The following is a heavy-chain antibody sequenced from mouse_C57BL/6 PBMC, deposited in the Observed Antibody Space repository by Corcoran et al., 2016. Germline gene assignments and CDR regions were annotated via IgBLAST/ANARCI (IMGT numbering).Heavy chain of an antibody. CDR2: INTYSGVP. Sequence: QIQLVQSGPELKKPGETVKISCKASGYTFTTYGMSWVKQAPGKGLKWMGWINTYSGVPTYADDFKGRFAFSLETSASTAYLQINNLKNEDTATYFCARLRYYGSIDYWGQGTTLTVSS. CDR1: GYTFTTYG. V-gene: IGHV9-3*01. J-gene: IGHJ2*01. CDR3: ARLRYYGSIDY. D-gene: IGHD1-1*01.